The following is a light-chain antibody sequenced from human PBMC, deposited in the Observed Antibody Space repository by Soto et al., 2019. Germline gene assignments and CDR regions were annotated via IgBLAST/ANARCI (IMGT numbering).Light chain of an antibody. CDR3: QQYGSSPTT. CDR1: QSVTSNY. CDR2: GAS. J-gene: IGKJ5*01. V-gene: IGKV3-20*01. Sequence: EIVFTQSPCTLSLSLIERATLSFRGSQSVTSNYIAWYQQKPGQAPRLLIFGASIRATGIPDRSSGSGSGTDFTLTISRLEPEDFAVYHCQQYGSSPTTFGQGTTTGD.